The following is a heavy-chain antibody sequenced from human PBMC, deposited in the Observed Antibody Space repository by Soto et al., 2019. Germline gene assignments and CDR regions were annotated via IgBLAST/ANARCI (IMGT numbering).Heavy chain of an antibody. CDR3: ARDPYSSLYFDY. J-gene: IGHJ4*02. Sequence: GGSLRLSCAASGFTFSSYAMHWVRQAPGKGLEWVAVISYDGSNKYYADSVKGRFTISRDNSKNTLYLQINSLRAEDTAVYDCARDPYSSLYFDYWGQGTLVTVSS. CDR2: ISYDGSNK. V-gene: IGHV3-30-3*01. D-gene: IGHD6-13*01. CDR1: GFTFSSYA.